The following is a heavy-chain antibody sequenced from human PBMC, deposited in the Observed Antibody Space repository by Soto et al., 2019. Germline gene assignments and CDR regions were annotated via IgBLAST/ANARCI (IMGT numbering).Heavy chain of an antibody. CDR2: IYYSGST. V-gene: IGHV4-59*08. CDR3: ASRGIAAGGWFGP. D-gene: IGHD6-13*01. CDR1: GGSISSYY. Sequence: SAALCLTWTVSGGSISSYYWSWIRQPPGKGLEWIGYIYYSGSTNYNPSLKSRVTIPVHTSKNQFSLKLSSVTAADTAVYYCASRGIAAGGWFGPWGQGTLVSVSS. J-gene: IGHJ5*02.